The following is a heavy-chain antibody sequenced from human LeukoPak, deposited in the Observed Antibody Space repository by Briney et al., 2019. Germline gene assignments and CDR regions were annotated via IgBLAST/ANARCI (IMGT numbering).Heavy chain of an antibody. V-gene: IGHV3-30-3*01. CDR2: ISYDGSNK. CDR3: AEIWEYQLPHLDY. CDR1: GFTFSSCA. D-gene: IGHD2-2*01. J-gene: IGHJ4*02. Sequence: PGGSLRLSCAASGFTFSSCAMHWVRQAPGKGLEWVAVISYDGSNKYYADSVKGRFTISRDNSKNTLYLQMNSLRAEDTAVYYCAEIWEYQLPHLDYWGQGTLVTVSS.